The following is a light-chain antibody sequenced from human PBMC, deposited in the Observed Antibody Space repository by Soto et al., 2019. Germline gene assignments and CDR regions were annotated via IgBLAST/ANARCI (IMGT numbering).Light chain of an antibody. Sequence: QSALTQPASVSGSPGQSITISCTGTSSDVGGYNYVSWYQQHPGKAPKLMIYDVSNRPSGVSNRFSGSKSGNTASLTTSGLQAEDEADYYCGSYGVFGTGTKLTVL. V-gene: IGLV2-14*01. CDR2: DVS. J-gene: IGLJ1*01. CDR1: SSDVGGYNY. CDR3: GSYGV.